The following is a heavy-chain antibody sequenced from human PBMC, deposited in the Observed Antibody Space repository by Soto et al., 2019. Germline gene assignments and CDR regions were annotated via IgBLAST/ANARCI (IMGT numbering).Heavy chain of an antibody. CDR3: ARLTGDFPYYFDY. J-gene: IGHJ4*02. D-gene: IGHD7-27*01. Sequence: PLSLTCTVSGGSISSGGYYWSWIRQHPGKGLEWIGYIYYSGSTYYNPSLKSRVTISVDTSKNQFSLKLSSVTAADTAVYYCARLTGDFPYYFDYWGQGTLVTVSS. CDR2: IYYSGST. CDR1: GGSISSGGYY. V-gene: IGHV4-31*03.